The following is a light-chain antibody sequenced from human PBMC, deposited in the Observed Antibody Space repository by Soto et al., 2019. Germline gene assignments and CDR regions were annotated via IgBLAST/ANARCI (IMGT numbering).Light chain of an antibody. V-gene: IGLV2-23*01. CDR1: SSDVGSYNL. J-gene: IGLJ2*01. CDR2: EGS. Sequence: QSARTQPASVSRSPGQSITISCTGTSSDVGSYNLVSWYQQHPGKAPKLMIYEGSKRPSGVSNRFSGSKSGNTASLTISGLQAEDQADYYCCSYAGTHVVFGGGTKLTLL. CDR3: CSYAGTHVV.